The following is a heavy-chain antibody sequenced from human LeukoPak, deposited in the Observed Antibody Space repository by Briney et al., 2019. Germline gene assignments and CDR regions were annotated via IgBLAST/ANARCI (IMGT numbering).Heavy chain of an antibody. CDR3: ARGPYSGRYGNYYMDV. CDR1: GGSFSGYY. Sequence: SKTLSLTCAVYGGSFSGYYWSWIRQPPGKGPEWIGEINHSGRNNYNPSLKSRVTISLDTSKNQFSLKLSSVTAADTAVYYCARGPYSGRYGNYYMDVWGKGTTVTVSS. CDR2: INHSGRN. J-gene: IGHJ6*03. V-gene: IGHV4-34*01. D-gene: IGHD5-24*01.